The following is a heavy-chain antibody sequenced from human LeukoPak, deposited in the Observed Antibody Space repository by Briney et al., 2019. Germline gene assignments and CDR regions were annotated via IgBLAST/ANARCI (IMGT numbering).Heavy chain of an antibody. V-gene: IGHV2-5*01. CDR1: GFSLSTSRVG. D-gene: IGHD3-3*01. CDR2: IYWSDNK. J-gene: IGHJ4*02. CDR3: AHGTYYDFWSGYPPLDY. Sequence: SGPTLVKPTQTLTLTCTFSGFSLSTSRVGVGWIRQPPGKALEWLALIYWSDNKRYNPSLKSRLTITKDTSKNQVVLTTTNMDPVDTATYYCAHGTYYDFWSGYPPLDYWGQGTLVTVSS.